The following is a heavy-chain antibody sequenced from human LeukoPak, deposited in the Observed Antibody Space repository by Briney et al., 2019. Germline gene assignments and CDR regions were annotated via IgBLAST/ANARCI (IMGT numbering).Heavy chain of an antibody. CDR1: GYTFTSYG. CDR2: ISAYNGNT. V-gene: IGHV1-18*01. D-gene: IGHD6-6*01. CDR3: ARVSGPQRREAARGVNDAFDI. Sequence: GASVKVSCKASGYTFTSYGISWVRQAPGQGLEWMGWISAYNGNTNYAQKLQGRVTMTTDTSTSTAYMELRSLRSDDTAVYYCARVSGPQRREAARGVNDAFDIWGQGTMVTVSS. J-gene: IGHJ3*02.